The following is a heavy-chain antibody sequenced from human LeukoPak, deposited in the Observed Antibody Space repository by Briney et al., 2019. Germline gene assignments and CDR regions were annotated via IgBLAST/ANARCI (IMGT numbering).Heavy chain of an antibody. CDR3: TRYNNDHFDY. CDR1: GFTFGGYG. D-gene: IGHD1-14*01. CDR2: IAYDGSRA. V-gene: IGHV3-33*01. Sequence: GGCLRLSCAGSGFTFGGYGMHWFRQTPGKGLEWVAVIAYDGSRAFYADSVKGRLTISRDNSKSTMSVQMDDLRAEDTAVYYCTRYNNDHFDYWGQGTLVTVSS. J-gene: IGHJ4*02.